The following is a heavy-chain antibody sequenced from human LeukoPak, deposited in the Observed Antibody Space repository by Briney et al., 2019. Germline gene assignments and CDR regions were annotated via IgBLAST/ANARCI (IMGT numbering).Heavy chain of an antibody. Sequence: GGSLRLSCAASGFTFSSYWMHWVRQAPGKGLVWVSRINSDGSSTSYADSVKGRFTISRDNAKNTLYLQMNSLRAEDTAVYYCARGQQGGDAFDIWGQGTMVTVSS. V-gene: IGHV3-74*01. CDR1: GFTFSSYW. J-gene: IGHJ3*02. CDR2: INSDGSST. D-gene: IGHD6-13*01. CDR3: ARGQQGGDAFDI.